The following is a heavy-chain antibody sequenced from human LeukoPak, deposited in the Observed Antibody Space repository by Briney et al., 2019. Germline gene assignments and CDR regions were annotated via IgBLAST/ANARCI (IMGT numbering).Heavy chain of an antibody. J-gene: IGHJ6*03. CDR1: GFTFSSYD. CDR3: ARGELETSYYYYYYMDV. Sequence: GGSLRLFCAASGFTFSSYDMHWVRQATGKGLEWVSAIGTAGDTYYPGSVKGRFTISRENAKNSLYLQMNSLRAGDTAVYYCARGELETSYYYYYYMDVWGKGTTVTVSS. CDR2: IGTAGDT. D-gene: IGHD3-10*01. V-gene: IGHV3-13*01.